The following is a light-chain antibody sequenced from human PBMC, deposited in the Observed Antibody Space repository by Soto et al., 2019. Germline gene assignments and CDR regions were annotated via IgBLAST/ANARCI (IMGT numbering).Light chain of an antibody. Sequence: EILLAQSRCSLSLSTVERATLSCRASQSVGNNLAWYQQKPGQAPGLLIYEASNRATGIPARFSGSGSGTDFTLTISSLEPEDFAVYYCQQRSNWPRGTFGQGTKVDIK. J-gene: IGKJ1*01. CDR3: QQRSNWPRGT. CDR2: EAS. V-gene: IGKV3-11*01. CDR1: QSVGNN.